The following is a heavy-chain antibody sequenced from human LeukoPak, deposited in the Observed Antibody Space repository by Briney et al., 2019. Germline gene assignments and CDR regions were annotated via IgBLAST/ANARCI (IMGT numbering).Heavy chain of an antibody. D-gene: IGHD5-12*01. CDR2: ISHDGII. J-gene: IGHJ4*02. Sequence: TGGSLRLSCETAGFTFSSYVMHWVRRTPGKGLVWVSRISHDGIISYADSVKGRFTISRDNAKNTLTLQMNSLRAEDTAVYYCAKGATTASFDYWGQGTLVTVSS. CDR3: AKGATTASFDY. V-gene: IGHV3-74*01. CDR1: GFTFSSYV.